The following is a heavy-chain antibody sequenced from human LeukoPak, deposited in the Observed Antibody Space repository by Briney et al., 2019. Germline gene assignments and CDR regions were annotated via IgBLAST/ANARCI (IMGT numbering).Heavy chain of an antibody. CDR3: ARSPVEMAQEGDYFDY. CDR1: GFTFSSYW. J-gene: IGHJ4*02. CDR2: IKQDGSEK. D-gene: IGHD5-24*01. Sequence: QPGGSLRLSCAASGFTFSSYWMSWVRQAPGKGLEWVANIKQDGSEKYYVDSVKGRFTISRDNAKNSLYPQMNSLRAEDTAVYYCARSPVEMAQEGDYFDYWGQGTLVTVSS. V-gene: IGHV3-7*01.